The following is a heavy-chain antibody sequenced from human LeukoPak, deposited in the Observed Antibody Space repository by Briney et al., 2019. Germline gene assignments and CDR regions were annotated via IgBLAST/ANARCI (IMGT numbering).Heavy chain of an antibody. CDR1: GFTFSSSR. CDR2: IKQDGSEK. J-gene: IGHJ4*02. CDR3: ARVWAAAGPGY. Sequence: GGSRRLSCAASGFTFSSSRMSWVRQAPGKGLEWVANIKQDGSEKYYVDSVKGRFTISRDNAKNSLYLQMNSLRAEDTAVYYCARVWAAAGPGYWGQGTLVTVSS. V-gene: IGHV3-7*01. D-gene: IGHD6-13*01.